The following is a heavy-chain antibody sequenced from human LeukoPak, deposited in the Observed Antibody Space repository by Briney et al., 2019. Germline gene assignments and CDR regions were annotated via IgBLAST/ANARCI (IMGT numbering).Heavy chain of an antibody. Sequence: PGGSLRHSCVDPGFTLSSYAMSWVPPAPRKGLEWVSAISGSGGSTYYADSVKGRFTISRDNSKNTLYLQMNSLRADDTAVYYCAKSGSCDSWGQGTLVTVSS. V-gene: IGHV3-23*01. CDR3: AKSGSCDS. CDR1: GFTLSSYA. CDR2: ISGSGGST. J-gene: IGHJ4*02.